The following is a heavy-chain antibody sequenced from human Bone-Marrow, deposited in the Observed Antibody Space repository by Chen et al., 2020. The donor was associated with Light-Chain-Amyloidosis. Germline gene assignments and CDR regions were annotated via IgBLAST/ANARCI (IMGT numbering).Heavy chain of an antibody. CDR1: GFPFDDHA. V-gene: IGHV3-9*01. J-gene: IGHJ4*02. D-gene: IGHD6-13*01. CDR3: AKAPTPRIVAASVYFES. Sequence: EVQLVESGGDLVQPGRSLRLSCAASGFPFDDHAMQWVRKNPVKGLEWVAGIIWSSGSVDYADSVKGRFTISRDNDXXFLYLQXXXXXTEDTALYYCAKAPTPRIVAASVYFESWGQGALVTVSS. CDR2: IIWSSGSV.